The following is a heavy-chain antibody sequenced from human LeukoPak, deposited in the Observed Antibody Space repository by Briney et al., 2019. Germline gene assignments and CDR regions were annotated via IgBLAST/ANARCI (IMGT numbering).Heavy chain of an antibody. V-gene: IGHV3-48*04. CDR2: ISGSSSTI. Sequence: GGSLRLSCAASGFTFSTYDMNWVRQAPGKGLEWVSYISGSSSTIYYADSVKGRFTISRDNAKNSLYLQMNSLRAEDTAVYYCARDVPLYNSGRYFEYWGQGTLVTVSS. J-gene: IGHJ4*02. CDR1: GFTFSTYD. D-gene: IGHD6-19*01. CDR3: ARDVPLYNSGRYFEY.